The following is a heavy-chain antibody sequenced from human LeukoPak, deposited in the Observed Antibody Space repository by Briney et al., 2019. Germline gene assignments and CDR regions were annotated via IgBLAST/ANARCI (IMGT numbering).Heavy chain of an antibody. CDR2: IYHGGST. J-gene: IGHJ6*03. CDR3: ARDHYYGSGSYPYYYYYMDV. Sequence: KPSETLSLTCAVSGDSISNGAYSWSWIRQPPGKGLEWIGYIYHGGSTYYNPSLKSRVIISVDRSKKQFTLKLSSVTAADTAMYYCARDHYYGSGSYPYYYYYMDVWGKGTTVTVSS. CDR1: GDSISNGAYS. D-gene: IGHD3-10*01. V-gene: IGHV4-30-2*01.